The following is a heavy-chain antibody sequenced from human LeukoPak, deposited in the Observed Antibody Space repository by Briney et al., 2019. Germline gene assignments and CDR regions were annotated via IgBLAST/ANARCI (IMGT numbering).Heavy chain of an antibody. CDR3: ARGSYCAGDCRFPFDY. Sequence: SETLSLTCTVSGGFISGYYWSWIRQPPGKGLEWIGYIYYSGSTNYNPSLKSRVTISVDTSKNQFSLRLSSVTAADTAVYYCARGSYCAGDCRFPFDYWGQGTLVTVSS. CDR2: IYYSGST. D-gene: IGHD2-21*02. J-gene: IGHJ4*02. V-gene: IGHV4-59*01. CDR1: GGFISGYY.